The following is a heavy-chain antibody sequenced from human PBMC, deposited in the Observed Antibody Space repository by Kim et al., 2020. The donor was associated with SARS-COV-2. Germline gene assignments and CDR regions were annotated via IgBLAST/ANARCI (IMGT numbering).Heavy chain of an antibody. D-gene: IGHD2-2*01. CDR1: GGSVSSGGYY. J-gene: IGHJ6*02. CDR2: IYYSGST. Sequence: SETLSLTCTVSGGSVSSGGYYWSWIRQHPGKGLEWIGYIYYSGSTYYNPSLKSRLTISKDTSKNQFSLKLTSVTAADTAVYYCARLWGGTTSEYDYYGMDVWGQGTTVTVSS. V-gene: IGHV4-31*03. CDR3: ARLWGGTTSEYDYYGMDV.